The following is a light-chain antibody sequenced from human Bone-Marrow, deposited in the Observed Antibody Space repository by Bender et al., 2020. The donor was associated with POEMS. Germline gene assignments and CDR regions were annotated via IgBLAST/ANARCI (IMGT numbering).Light chain of an antibody. CDR1: SSDVGTYNV. Sequence: QSALTQPASVSGSPGQSISISCTGTSSDVGTYNVVSWYQQHPGKVPKVIIYEGSKRPSGVSNRFSGSKSGKTASLTIYGLQAEDEADYYCDSYTPPNTHVFGTGTTLTVL. J-gene: IGLJ1*01. CDR3: DSYTPPNTHV. V-gene: IGLV2-14*02. CDR2: EGS.